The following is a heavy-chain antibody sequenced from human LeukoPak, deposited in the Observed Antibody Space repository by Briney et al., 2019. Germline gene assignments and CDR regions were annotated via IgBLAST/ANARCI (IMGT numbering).Heavy chain of an antibody. CDR1: GYTFTSYY. D-gene: IGHD5-12*01. CDR2: INPSGGST. J-gene: IGHJ4*02. Sequence: ASVKVSCTASGYTFTSYYLHWVRQAPGQGLEWMGVINPSGGSTTYAQKFQGRVTITRDTSTTTVYMELSSLRSEDTAVYYCARDGTYSDYDYYFDYWGQGTLVTVSS. V-gene: IGHV1-46*01. CDR3: ARDGTYSDYDYYFDY.